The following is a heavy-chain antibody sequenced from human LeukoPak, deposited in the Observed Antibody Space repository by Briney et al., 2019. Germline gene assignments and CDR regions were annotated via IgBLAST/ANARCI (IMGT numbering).Heavy chain of an antibody. CDR3: ARGITADY. D-gene: IGHD3-3*01. CDR2: INSDGSSI. CDR1: GFTVSSNY. V-gene: IGHV3-74*01. J-gene: IGHJ4*02. Sequence: GALRLSCAASGFTVSSNYMSWVRQAPGKGLVWVSRINSDGSSITYADSVKGRFTISRDNAKNTLYLQMNSLRADDTAVYYCARGITADYWGQGTLVTVSS.